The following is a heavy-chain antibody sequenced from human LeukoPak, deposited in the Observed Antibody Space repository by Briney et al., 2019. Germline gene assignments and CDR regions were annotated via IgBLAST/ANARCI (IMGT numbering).Heavy chain of an antibody. CDR2: IYYSGST. CDR1: GGSISSSSYY. V-gene: IGHV4-39*07. J-gene: IGHJ4*02. Sequence: SETLSLTCTVSGGSISSSSYYWGWIRQPPGKGLEWIGSIYYSGSTYYNPSLKSRVTISVDTSKNQFSLKLSSVTAADTAVYYCARVWRYSSPPVGYWGQGTLVTVSS. CDR3: ARVWRYSSPPVGY. D-gene: IGHD6-19*01.